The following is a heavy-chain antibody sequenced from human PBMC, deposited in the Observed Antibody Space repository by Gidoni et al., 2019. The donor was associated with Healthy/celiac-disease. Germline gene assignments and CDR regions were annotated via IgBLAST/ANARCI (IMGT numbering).Heavy chain of an antibody. CDR2: IRSKADGGTT. Sequence: EVQLVESGGGLVQPGRSLRLSCTASGFTFGDSAMSWVRQARGQGLEWVGFIRSKADGGTTEYAASVKGRFTISRNDSKSIAYLQMNSLKTEDTAVYYCTSGGYSSGWYSWFDPWGQGTLVTVSS. CDR3: TSGGYSSGWYSWFDP. V-gene: IGHV3-49*04. D-gene: IGHD6-19*01. CDR1: GFTFGDSA. J-gene: IGHJ5*02.